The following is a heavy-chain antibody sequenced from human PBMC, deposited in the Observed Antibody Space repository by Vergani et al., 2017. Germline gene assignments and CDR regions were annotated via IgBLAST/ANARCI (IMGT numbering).Heavy chain of an antibody. V-gene: IGHV4-34*01. Sequence: QVQLQQWGAGLLKPSETLSLTCAVYGGSFSGYYWSWIRQPPGKGLEWIGEINHSGSTNYNPSLKSRVTISVDTSKNQFSLMLSSVTAADTAVYYCASGGPYDATTGYYGMDVWGQGTTVTVSS. CDR3: ASGGPYDATTGYYGMDV. J-gene: IGHJ6*02. CDR2: INHSGST. CDR1: GGSFSGYY. D-gene: IGHD5-12*01.